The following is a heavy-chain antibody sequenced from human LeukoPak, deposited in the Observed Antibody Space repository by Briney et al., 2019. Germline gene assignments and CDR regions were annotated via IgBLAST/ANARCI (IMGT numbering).Heavy chain of an antibody. CDR3: GRETGSGYTFDY. V-gene: IGHV1-46*01. Sequence: ASVKVSCKASGYTFTSYYIHWVRQAPGQGLEWMGIINPGGGSTTYAQKFQGRVTMTRDTSTRTVYMELSSLRSEDTAVYYCGRETGSGYTFDYWGQGTLVTVSS. D-gene: IGHD3-3*01. J-gene: IGHJ4*02. CDR1: GYTFTSYY. CDR2: INPGGGST.